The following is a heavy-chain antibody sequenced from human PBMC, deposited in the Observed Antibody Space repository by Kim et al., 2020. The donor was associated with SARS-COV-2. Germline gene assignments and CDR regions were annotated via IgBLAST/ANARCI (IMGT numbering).Heavy chain of an antibody. CDR2: T. CDR3: ARDSAVGATSY. J-gene: IGHJ4*02. V-gene: IGHV1-2*02. Sequence: TKYAQKFQGRVTMTRDTSISTAFMELSRLTSDDTATYYCARDSAVGATSYWGQGILVTVSS. D-gene: IGHD1-26*01.